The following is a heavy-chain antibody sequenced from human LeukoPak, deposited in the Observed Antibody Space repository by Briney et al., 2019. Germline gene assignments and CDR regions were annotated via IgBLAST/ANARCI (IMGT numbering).Heavy chain of an antibody. V-gene: IGHV3-23*01. CDR3: ARKSASGNYPLDY. D-gene: IGHD3-10*01. CDR2: ISADSATT. Sequence: RPGGSLRLSCAASGFNFGSYSMTWVRQAPGEGLEWVSVISADSATTFYADSVKGRFTISRDNAKNTVFLQMSSLRAEDTALYYCARKSASGNYPLDYWGQGTLVTVSS. CDR1: GFNFGSYS. J-gene: IGHJ4*02.